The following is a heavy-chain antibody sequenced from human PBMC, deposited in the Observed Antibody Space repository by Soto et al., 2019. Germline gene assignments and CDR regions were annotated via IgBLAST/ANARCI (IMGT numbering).Heavy chain of an antibody. Sequence: QVQLVQSGAEVKKPGSSVKVSCKASGGTFSSYTISWVRQAPGQGLEWMGRIIPILGIANYAQKFQGRVRMPWKKSASTAGVELGRLRSEYTAVYYCARDRSGYYAILLGDYHPPRRGQGALFTVSS. CDR2: IIPILGIA. CDR1: GGTFSSYT. D-gene: IGHD3-9*01. V-gene: IGHV1-69*08. CDR3: ARDRSGYYAILLGDYHPPR. J-gene: IGHJ4*02.